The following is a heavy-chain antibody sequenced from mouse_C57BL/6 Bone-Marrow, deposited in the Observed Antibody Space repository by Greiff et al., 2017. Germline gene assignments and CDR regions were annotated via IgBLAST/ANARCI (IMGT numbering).Heavy chain of an antibody. CDR2: IDPSDSYT. CDR1: GYTFTSYW. Sequence: QVQLQQPGAELVMPGASVKLSCKASGYTFTSYWMHWVKQRPGQGLEWIGEIDPSDSYTNYNKKFKGKSTLTVDKSSSTAYMQLSSLTSEDSAVYYCARGFITTVVDHWGQGTTLTVSS. D-gene: IGHD1-1*01. J-gene: IGHJ2*01. CDR3: ARGFITTVVDH. V-gene: IGHV1-69*01.